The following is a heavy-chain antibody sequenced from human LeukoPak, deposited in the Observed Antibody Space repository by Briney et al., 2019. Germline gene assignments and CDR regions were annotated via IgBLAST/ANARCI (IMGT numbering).Heavy chain of an antibody. Sequence: PLETLSLTCTVSGASVSSGSYSWNWIRQPPGKGLEWIGYMFYRGSTNYNPSLKSRVTISVDSSKNQFSLNLSSVTAADTAVYYCARFHISTGSFDFWGRGTLVTVSS. CDR2: MFYRGST. D-gene: IGHD3-9*01. V-gene: IGHV4-61*01. CDR1: GASVSSGSYS. CDR3: ARFHISTGSFDF. J-gene: IGHJ4*02.